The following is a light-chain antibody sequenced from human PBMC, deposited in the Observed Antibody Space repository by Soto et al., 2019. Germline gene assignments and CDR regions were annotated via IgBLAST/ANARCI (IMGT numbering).Light chain of an antibody. CDR1: QSISRY. Sequence: DIQMTQSPSSLSASVGDRVTITCRASQSISRYLNWYQQKPGKAPNLLIYVASSLQSEVPSMFSGSGSGTDFTLTITSLQPEDFATYYCQQSYGTPITFSQGTRLEIK. J-gene: IGKJ5*01. V-gene: IGKV1-39*01. CDR2: VAS. CDR3: QQSYGTPIT.